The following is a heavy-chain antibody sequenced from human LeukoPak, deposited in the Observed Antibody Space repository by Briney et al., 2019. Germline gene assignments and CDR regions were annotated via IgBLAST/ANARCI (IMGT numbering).Heavy chain of an antibody. Sequence: ASVKVSCKVSGYTFTDYYMHWVQQAPGKGLEWMGLVDPEDGETIYAEKFQGRVTITADTSTDTAYMELSNLRSEDTAVYYCATDLPAAAGTDYWGQGTLVTVSS. CDR2: VDPEDGET. CDR3: ATDLPAAAGTDY. CDR1: GYTFTDYY. V-gene: IGHV1-69-2*01. J-gene: IGHJ4*02. D-gene: IGHD6-13*01.